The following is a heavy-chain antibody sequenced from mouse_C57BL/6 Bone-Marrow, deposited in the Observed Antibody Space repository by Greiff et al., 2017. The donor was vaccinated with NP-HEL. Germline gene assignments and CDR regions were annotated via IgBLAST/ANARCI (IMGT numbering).Heavy chain of an antibody. CDR2: INPSNGGT. CDR1: GYTFTSYW. V-gene: IGHV1-53*01. D-gene: IGHD3-2*01. Sequence: QVQLQQPGTELVKPGASVKLSCKASGYTFTSYWMHWVKQRPGQGLEWIGNINPSNGGTNYNEKFKSKATLTVDKSSSTAYMQLSSLASEDSAVYYCARPLRHFQYYFDYWGQGTTLTVSS. CDR3: ARPLRHFQYYFDY. J-gene: IGHJ2*01.